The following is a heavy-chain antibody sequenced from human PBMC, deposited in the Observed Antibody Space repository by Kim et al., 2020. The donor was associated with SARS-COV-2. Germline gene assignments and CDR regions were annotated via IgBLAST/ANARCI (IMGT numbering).Heavy chain of an antibody. D-gene: IGHD5-18*01. CDR3: ARGGYSYGFDY. J-gene: IGHJ4*02. Sequence: TAYNPSLQSRLTISVDTSKNQFSLKLSSLSAADTAVYYCARGGYSYGFDYWGQGTLVTVSS. V-gene: IGHV4-59*09. CDR2: T.